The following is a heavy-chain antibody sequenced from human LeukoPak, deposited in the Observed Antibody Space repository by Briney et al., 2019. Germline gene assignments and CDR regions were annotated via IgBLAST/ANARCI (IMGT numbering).Heavy chain of an antibody. CDR1: GYTFTGYY. CDR2: INPNSGGT. Sequence: ASVKVSCKASGYTFTGYYMHWVRQAPGQGLEWMGWINPNSGGTNYAQKFQGRVTMTRDTSISTACMELSRLRSDDTAVYYCASVVAAIIQDFGMDVWGQGTTVTVSS. V-gene: IGHV1-2*02. J-gene: IGHJ6*02. D-gene: IGHD2-15*01. CDR3: ASVVAAIIQDFGMDV.